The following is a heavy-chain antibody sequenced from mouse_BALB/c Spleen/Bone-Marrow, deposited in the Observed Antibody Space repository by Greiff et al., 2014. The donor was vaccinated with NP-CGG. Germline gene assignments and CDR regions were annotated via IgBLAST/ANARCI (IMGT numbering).Heavy chain of an antibody. D-gene: IGHD2-14*01. Sequence: VQLKQSGTVLARPGASVEMSCKASGYTFTSYWMHWVKQRPGQGLEWIGAIYPGNSDTSYNQKFKGKAKLTAVTSTSTAYMELSSLTNEDSAVYYCTRYYYRFSAWFAYWGQGTLVTVSA. J-gene: IGHJ3*01. CDR3: TRYYYRFSAWFAY. V-gene: IGHV1-5*01. CDR1: GYTFTSYW. CDR2: IYPGNSDT.